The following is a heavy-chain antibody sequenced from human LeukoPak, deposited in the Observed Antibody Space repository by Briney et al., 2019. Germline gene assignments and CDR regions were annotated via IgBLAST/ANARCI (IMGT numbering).Heavy chain of an antibody. CDR2: INPNSGGT. J-gene: IGHJ3*02. Sequence: GASVKVSCKTSGYTFTVYYMHWVRPAPGQGLEGMGWINPNSGGTNYAQNFQARVTMTRDTSISTAYMELSRLRSDDTAVYYCARDGNWGSLRGAFDIWGQGTMVTVSS. CDR3: ARDGNWGSLRGAFDI. CDR1: GYTFTVYY. D-gene: IGHD7-27*01. V-gene: IGHV1-2*02.